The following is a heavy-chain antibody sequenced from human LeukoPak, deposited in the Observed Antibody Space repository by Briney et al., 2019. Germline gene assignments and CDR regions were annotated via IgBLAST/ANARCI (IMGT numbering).Heavy chain of an antibody. J-gene: IGHJ5*02. CDR1: GFTFDDYA. D-gene: IGHD1-14*01. V-gene: IGHV3-9*01. CDR3: AKDIPRARHRKDRGRGFDP. CDR2: ISWNSGSI. Sequence: GRSLRLSCAASGFTFDDYAMHWVRQAPGKGLEWVSGISWNSGSIGYADSVKGRFTISRDNAKNSLYLQMNSLRAEDTALYYCAKDIPRARHRKDRGRGFDPWGQGTLVTVSS.